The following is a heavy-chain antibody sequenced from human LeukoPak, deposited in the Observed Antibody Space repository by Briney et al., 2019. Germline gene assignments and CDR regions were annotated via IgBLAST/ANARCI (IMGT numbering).Heavy chain of an antibody. J-gene: IGHJ4*02. D-gene: IGHD1-26*01. CDR2: ISGSGGST. Sequence: PGGSLRLSCAASGFTFSSYAMSWVRQAPGKGLEWVSAISGSGGSTYYADSVKGRFTISRDNSKNTLYLQMNSLSAEDTAVYYCAKRERGSYSLDYWGQGTLVTVSS. CDR1: GFTFSSYA. CDR3: AKRERGSYSLDY. V-gene: IGHV3-23*01.